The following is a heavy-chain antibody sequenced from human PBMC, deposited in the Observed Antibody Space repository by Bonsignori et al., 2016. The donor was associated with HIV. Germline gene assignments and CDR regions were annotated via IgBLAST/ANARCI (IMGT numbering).Heavy chain of an antibody. D-gene: IGHD4-17*01. CDR3: ARDSGYGDYEWFDP. CDR1: GGSISSYY. Sequence: SETLSLTCTVSGGSISSYYWSWIRQPAGKGLEWIGRIYTSGSTNYNPSLKSRVTMSVDTSKNQFSLKLSSVTAADTAVYYCARDSGYGDYEWFDPWGQGTLVTVSS. V-gene: IGHV4-4*07. J-gene: IGHJ5*02. CDR2: IYTSGST.